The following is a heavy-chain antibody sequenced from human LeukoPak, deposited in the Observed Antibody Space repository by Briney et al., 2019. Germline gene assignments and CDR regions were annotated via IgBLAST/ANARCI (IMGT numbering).Heavy chain of an antibody. CDR2: ISPYSGST. V-gene: IGHV1-18*01. CDR1: GYTFTSYG. CDR3: ARLTGIYYFDY. D-gene: IGHD1-20*01. Sequence: ASVKVSCKASGYTFTSYGVTWVRQAPGQGLEWMGRISPYSGSTDYAQKLQGRVTMTTDTSTSTAYMALRSLRSDDTAVYFCARLTGIYYFDYWGQGTLVTVSS. J-gene: IGHJ4*02.